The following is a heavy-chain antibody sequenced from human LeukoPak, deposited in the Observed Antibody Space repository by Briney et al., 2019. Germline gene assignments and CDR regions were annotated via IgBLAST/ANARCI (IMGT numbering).Heavy chain of an antibody. CDR3: AKPDTETDIVVVVAAPPPFDY. J-gene: IGHJ4*02. Sequence: GGSLRLSCAASGFTFSTYSMNWVRQAPGKGLEWVSYISNSSTTIYYADSVKGRFTISRDNAKNSLYLQMNSLRDGDTAVYYCAKPDTETDIVVVVAAPPPFDYWGQGTLVTVSS. CDR2: ISNSSTTI. CDR1: GFTFSTYS. V-gene: IGHV3-48*02. D-gene: IGHD2-15*01.